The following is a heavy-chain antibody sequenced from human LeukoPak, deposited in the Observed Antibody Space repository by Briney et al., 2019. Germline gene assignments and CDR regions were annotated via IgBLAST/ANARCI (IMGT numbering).Heavy chain of an antibody. Sequence: GGSLRLSCAASRFIFSTYGMHWVRQAPGKGLEWVAVISYDGSNKYYADSVKGRFTISRDNSKNTLYLQMNSLRAEDTAVYYCARVRFVVITIDAFDIWGQGTMVTVSS. CDR1: RFIFSTYG. D-gene: IGHD3-22*01. V-gene: IGHV3-30*19. CDR2: ISYDGSNK. J-gene: IGHJ3*02. CDR3: ARVRFVVITIDAFDI.